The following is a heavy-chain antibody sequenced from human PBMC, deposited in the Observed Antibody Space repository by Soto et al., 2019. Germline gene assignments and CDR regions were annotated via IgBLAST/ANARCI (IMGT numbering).Heavy chain of an antibody. J-gene: IGHJ4*02. CDR2: IIPILGIA. D-gene: IGHD6-13*01. Sequence: ASVKVSCKASGGTFSSYTISWVRQAHEQRLEWMGRIIPILGIANYAQKYQGRVTITADKSISTAYLQWSSLKASDTAMYYCARRGIAAAGTLVEYHYWGQGTLVTVSS. CDR3: ARRGIAAAGTLVEYHY. CDR1: GGTFSSYT. V-gene: IGHV1-69*02.